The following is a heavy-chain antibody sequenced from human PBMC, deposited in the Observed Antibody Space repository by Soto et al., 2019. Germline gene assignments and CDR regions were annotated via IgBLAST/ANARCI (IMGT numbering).Heavy chain of an antibody. Sequence: GGSLRLSCAASGFTFSSYAMSWVRQAPGKGLEWVSAIGAGDGGTYYADSVKGRFTISRDNSKNTLYLQMNSLRAEDTAVYYCAKDRGAAVAPFDYWGQGTPVTVSS. CDR2: IGAGDGGT. CDR3: AKDRGAAVAPFDY. CDR1: GFTFSSYA. V-gene: IGHV3-23*01. J-gene: IGHJ4*02. D-gene: IGHD6-19*01.